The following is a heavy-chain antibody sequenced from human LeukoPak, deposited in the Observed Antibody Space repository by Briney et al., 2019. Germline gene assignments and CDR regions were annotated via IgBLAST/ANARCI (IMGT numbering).Heavy chain of an antibody. Sequence: SETLSLTCAVSGGSISSGDYSWSWVRQPSGTGLEWIGNIYRSGSTYYNPSLKSRVTISVDRSKNQFSLRLSSVTAADTAVYYRARGDSSGYYPYHWGQGTLVTVSS. CDR2: IYRSGST. CDR1: GGSISSGDYS. D-gene: IGHD3-22*01. V-gene: IGHV4-30-2*01. CDR3: ARGDSSGYYPYH. J-gene: IGHJ5*02.